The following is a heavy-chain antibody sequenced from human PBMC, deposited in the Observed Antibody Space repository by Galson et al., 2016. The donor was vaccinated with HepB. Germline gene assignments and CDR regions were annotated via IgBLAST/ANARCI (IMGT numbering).Heavy chain of an antibody. V-gene: IGHV4-31*03. J-gene: IGHJ6*02. CDR2: SYFSGSP. D-gene: IGHD3-10*01. Sequence: TLSLTCTVSGGSISTVGSCWSWIRQVPGKGLEWIGCSYFSGSPFYNPSLKSRVSISVDTSKTQFSLKLTSVTAAGTAVYYCAGYRKGTMIRGGSFFALDVWGQGTAVAVS. CDR3: AGYRKGTMIRGGSFFALDV. CDR1: GGSISTVGSC.